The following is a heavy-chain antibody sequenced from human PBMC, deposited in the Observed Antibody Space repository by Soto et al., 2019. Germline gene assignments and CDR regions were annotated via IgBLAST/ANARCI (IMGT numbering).Heavy chain of an antibody. CDR1: GYTFTSHD. Sequence: QVQLVQSGDEVKKPGASVKVSCKASGYTFTSHDINWMRQTTGQGLEWMGWMNPNSGHTNYAQNFQGRVTMTRDTSINTAYMELTNLRSVDTAIYYCASDMSTTWGQGTLVTVSS. J-gene: IGHJ5*02. D-gene: IGHD2-2*01. V-gene: IGHV1-8*01. CDR3: ASDMSTT. CDR2: MNPNSGHT.